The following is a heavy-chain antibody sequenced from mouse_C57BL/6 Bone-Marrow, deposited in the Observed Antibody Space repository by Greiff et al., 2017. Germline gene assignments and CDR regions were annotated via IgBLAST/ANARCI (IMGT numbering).Heavy chain of an antibody. Sequence: DVQLQESGAELVRPGASVKLSCTASGFNFKDDYMHWVKQRPGQGLEWIGWIDPENGDTEYASKFQGKATLTADTSSNTAYLQLSSLTSEDTAVYYCTMGYGSSCYFDYWGQGTTLTVSS. CDR3: TMGYGSSCYFDY. V-gene: IGHV14-4*01. J-gene: IGHJ2*01. D-gene: IGHD1-1*01. CDR1: GFNFKDDY. CDR2: IDPENGDT.